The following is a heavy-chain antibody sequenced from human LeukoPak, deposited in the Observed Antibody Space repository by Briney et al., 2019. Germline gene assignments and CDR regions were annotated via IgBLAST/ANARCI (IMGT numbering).Heavy chain of an antibody. CDR3: ARKSRGTGTAYYFDY. D-gene: IGHD1-7*01. CDR2: INPSGGST. CDR1: GYTFTSYY. J-gene: IGHJ4*02. V-gene: IGHV1-46*01. Sequence: ASVKVSCKASGYTFTSYYMHWVRQAPGQGLEWMGIINPSGGSTSYAQKFQGRVTMTRDMSTSTVYMELSSLRSEDTAVYYCARKSRGTGTAYYFDYWGQGTLVTVPS.